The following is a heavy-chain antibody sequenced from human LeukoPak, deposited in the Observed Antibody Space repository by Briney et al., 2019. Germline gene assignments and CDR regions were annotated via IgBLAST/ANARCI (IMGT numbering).Heavy chain of an antibody. J-gene: IGHJ4*02. D-gene: IGHD3-22*01. CDR3: ARAFIGSSGYYYPDY. CDR2: VYYSET. CDR1: GGSISSISYY. Sequence: SETLSLTCTVSGGSISSISYYWGWIRQPPGKGLEWIGTVYYSETYYNPSLKSRVTMSVDTSKNQFSLKLSSVTAADTAVYYCARAFIGSSGYYYPDYWGQGTLVTVSS. V-gene: IGHV4-39*07.